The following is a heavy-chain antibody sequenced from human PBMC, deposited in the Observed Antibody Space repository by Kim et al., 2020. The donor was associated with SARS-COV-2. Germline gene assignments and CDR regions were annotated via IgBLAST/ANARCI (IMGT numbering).Heavy chain of an antibody. CDR2: IYYSGST. CDR3: ARAEWYGGFPFFDY. CDR1: GGSISNYY. J-gene: IGHJ4*02. V-gene: IGHV4-59*13. D-gene: IGHD3-10*01. Sequence: SETLSLTCTVSGGSISNYYWSWIRQPPGKGLEWIANIYYSGSTNYNPSFKSRVTITVDTSKNQFSLKLSSVTAADTAVYYCARAEWYGGFPFFDYWGQGTLVTVSS.